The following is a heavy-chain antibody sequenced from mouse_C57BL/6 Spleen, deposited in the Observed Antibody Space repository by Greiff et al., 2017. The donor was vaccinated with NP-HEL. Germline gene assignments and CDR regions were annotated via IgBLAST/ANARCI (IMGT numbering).Heavy chain of an antibody. CDR1: GYTFTDYY. CDR3: AREGSTVASPFAY. V-gene: IGHV1-26*01. Sequence: EVQLQQSGPELVKPGASVKISCKASGYTFTDYYMNWVKQSHGKSLEWIGDINPNNGGTSYNQKFKGKATLTVDKSSSTAYMELRSLTSEDSAVYYCAREGSTVASPFAYWGQGTLVTVSA. CDR2: INPNNGGT. J-gene: IGHJ3*01. D-gene: IGHD1-1*01.